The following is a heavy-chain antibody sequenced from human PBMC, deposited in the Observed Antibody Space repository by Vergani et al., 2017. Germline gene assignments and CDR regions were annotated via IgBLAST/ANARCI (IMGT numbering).Heavy chain of an antibody. V-gene: IGHV3-23*01. J-gene: IGHJ6*02. CDR2: ISGSGGST. Sequence: EVQLLESGGDLVQPGGSLRLSCAAPGFTFTHYVMNWVRQAPGKGLEWVSGISGSGGSTYYAGTVKGRFTISRDSSKNTLYLQMNSLSAGATAVYYSAKANPRNSGYDYLYYYHAMDVWGQGTTVTVSS. D-gene: IGHD5-12*01. CDR1: GFTFTHYV. CDR3: AKANPRNSGYDYLYYYHAMDV.